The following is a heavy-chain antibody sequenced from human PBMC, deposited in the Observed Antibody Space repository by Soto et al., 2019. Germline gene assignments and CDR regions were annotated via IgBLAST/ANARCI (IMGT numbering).Heavy chain of an antibody. V-gene: IGHV2-26*01. CDR1: GFSLSNARMG. CDR3: ARNSERTTDYGMDV. CDR2: IFSNDEK. J-gene: IGHJ6*02. D-gene: IGHD4-4*01. Sequence: QVTLKESGPVLVKPTEPLTLTCTVSGFSLSNARMGVSWIRQPPGKALEWLAHIFSNDEKSYSTSLKSRLTISKDTSKSQVVLTMTNMDPVDTATYYCARNSERTTDYGMDVWGQGTTVTVSS.